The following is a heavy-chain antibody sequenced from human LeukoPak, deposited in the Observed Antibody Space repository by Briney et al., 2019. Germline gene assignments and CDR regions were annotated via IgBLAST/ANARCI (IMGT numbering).Heavy chain of an antibody. CDR3: ARGPLRSYCSSTSCPPYRNWFDP. CDR1: GGSISSYY. D-gene: IGHD2-2*01. Sequence: PSETLSLTCTVSGGSISSYYWSWIRQPPGKGLEWIGYIYYSGSTNYNPSLKSRVTISVDTSKNQFSLKLSSVTAADTAVYYCARGPLRSYCSSTSCPPYRNWFDPWGQGTLVTVSS. CDR2: IYYSGST. V-gene: IGHV4-59*12. J-gene: IGHJ5*02.